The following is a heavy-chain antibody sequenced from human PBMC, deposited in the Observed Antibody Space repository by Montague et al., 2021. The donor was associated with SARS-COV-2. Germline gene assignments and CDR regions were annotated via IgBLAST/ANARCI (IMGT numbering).Heavy chain of an antibody. CDR2: IEYSGST. D-gene: IGHD5-12*01. CDR3: GRLGYSTWTGDS. V-gene: IGHV4-59*08. Sequence: SETLSLTCTVSGGSLSFYFWTWIRQPPARGLEWIGYIEYSGSTNSNPSLKSGLTMSIDMSRNQFSLELRPVTAADTAVYYCGRLGYSTWTGDSWGQGTLVTVSS. J-gene: IGHJ4*02. CDR1: GGSLSFYF.